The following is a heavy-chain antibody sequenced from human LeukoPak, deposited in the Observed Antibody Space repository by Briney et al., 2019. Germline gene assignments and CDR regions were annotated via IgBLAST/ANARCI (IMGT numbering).Heavy chain of an antibody. CDR1: GGSISSYY. CDR3: ARDKEGLGRTDY. CDR2: IYYSGST. J-gene: IGHJ4*02. Sequence: SETLSLTCTVSGGSISSYYWSWIRQPPGKGLEWIGYIYYSGSTNYNPPLKSRVTISVDTSKNQFSLKLSSVTAADTAVYYCARDKEGLGRTDYWGQGTLVTVSS. V-gene: IGHV4-59*01. D-gene: IGHD1-26*01.